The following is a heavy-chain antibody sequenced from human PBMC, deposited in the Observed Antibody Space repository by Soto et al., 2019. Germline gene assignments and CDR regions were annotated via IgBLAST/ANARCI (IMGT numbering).Heavy chain of an antibody. J-gene: IGHJ4*02. CDR1: GGSFSGYY. Sequence: SETLSLTCAVYGGSFSGYYWSWIRQPPGKGLEWIGEINHSGSTNYNPSLKSRVTISVDTSKSQFSLKLSSVTAADTAVYYCAREYSSTWYYFDYWGQGTLVTVSS. V-gene: IGHV4-34*01. CDR3: AREYSSTWYYFDY. CDR2: INHSGST. D-gene: IGHD6-13*01.